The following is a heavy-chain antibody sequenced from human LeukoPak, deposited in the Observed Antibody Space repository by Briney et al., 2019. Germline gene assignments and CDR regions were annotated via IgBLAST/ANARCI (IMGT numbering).Heavy chain of an antibody. CDR2: ISSSSTYI. D-gene: IGHD2-2*01. CDR1: GFTFSSYA. J-gene: IGHJ4*02. Sequence: GGSLRLSCAASGFTFSSYAMNWVRQAPGKGLEWVSSISSSSTYINYADSVKGRFTISRDNAKNSLYLQMNSLRAEDTAVYYCARELVPAPSYWGQGTLVTVSS. V-gene: IGHV3-21*01. CDR3: ARELVPAPSY.